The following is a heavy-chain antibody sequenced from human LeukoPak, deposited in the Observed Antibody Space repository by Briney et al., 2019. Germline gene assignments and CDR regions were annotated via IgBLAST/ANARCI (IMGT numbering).Heavy chain of an antibody. V-gene: IGHV3-53*01. Sequence: GGSLRLSCATSGITFSNYVMTWVRQAPGKGLEWVSVIYSGGSTYYADSVKGRFTISRDNSKNTLYLQMNSLRAEDTAVYYCAKDFSSGWYGDYYYGMDVWGQGTTVTVSS. J-gene: IGHJ6*02. CDR1: GITFSNYV. CDR2: IYSGGST. CDR3: AKDFSSGWYGDYYYGMDV. D-gene: IGHD6-19*01.